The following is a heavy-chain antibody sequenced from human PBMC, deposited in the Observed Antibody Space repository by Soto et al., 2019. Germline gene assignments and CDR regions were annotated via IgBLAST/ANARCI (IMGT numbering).Heavy chain of an antibody. CDR1: GGSISSSSYY. Sequence: QLQLQESGPGLVKPSETLSLTCTVSGGSISSSSYYWGWIRQPPGKGLEWIGSIYYSGSTYYNPSLKSRVPISVDTSKNQFSLKLSSVTAADTAVYYCARHHYGSGSEGFDYWGQGTLVTVSS. CDR3: ARHHYGSGSEGFDY. J-gene: IGHJ4*02. V-gene: IGHV4-39*01. CDR2: IYYSGST. D-gene: IGHD3-10*01.